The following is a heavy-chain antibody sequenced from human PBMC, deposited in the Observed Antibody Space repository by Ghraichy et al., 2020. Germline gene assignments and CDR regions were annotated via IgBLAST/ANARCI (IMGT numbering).Heavy chain of an antibody. CDR2: IWYDGSNK. Sequence: LSLTCAASGFTFSSYGMHWVRQAPGKGLEWVAVIWYDGSNKYYADSVKGRFTISRDNSKNTLYLQMNSLRAEDTAVYYCARDPGIVVVPAAMEYYYYYMDVWGKGTTVTVSS. V-gene: IGHV3-33*01. D-gene: IGHD2-2*01. CDR3: ARDPGIVVVPAAMEYYYYYMDV. CDR1: GFTFSSYG. J-gene: IGHJ6*03.